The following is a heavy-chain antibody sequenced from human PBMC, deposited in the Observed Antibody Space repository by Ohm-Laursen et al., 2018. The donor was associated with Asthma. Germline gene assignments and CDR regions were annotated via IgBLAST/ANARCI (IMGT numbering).Heavy chain of an antibody. D-gene: IGHD3-10*01. CDR2: ISYDGSNK. CDR3: AKDSVQIHPSRWELLYGALDY. Sequence: RSLRLSCSAAGFTFSSYGMHWVRQAPGKGLEWVAVISYDGSNKYYADSVKGRFTISRDNSKNTLYLQMNSLRAEDTAVYYCAKDSVQIHPSRWELLYGALDYWGQGTLVTVSS. V-gene: IGHV3-30*18. J-gene: IGHJ4*02. CDR1: GFTFSSYG.